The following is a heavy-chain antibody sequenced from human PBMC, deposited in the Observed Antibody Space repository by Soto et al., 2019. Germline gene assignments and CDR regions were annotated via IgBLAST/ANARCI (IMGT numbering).Heavy chain of an antibody. CDR2: TRNKANSYTT. CDR3: ATLYSSNGYLGY. D-gene: IGHD6-13*01. CDR1: GFTFSDHY. Sequence: EVQLVESGGGLVQPGGSLRLSCAASGFTFSDHYMDWVRQAPGRGLEWVGRTRNKANSYTTEYAASVKGRFTISRDDSKNSLYLHMNSLKTEYTAVYFCATLYSSNGYLGYWGQGTLVTVSS. J-gene: IGHJ4*02. V-gene: IGHV3-72*01.